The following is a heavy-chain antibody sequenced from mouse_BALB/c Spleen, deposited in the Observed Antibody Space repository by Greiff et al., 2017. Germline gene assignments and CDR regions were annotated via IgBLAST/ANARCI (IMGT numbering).Heavy chain of an antibody. Sequence: EVQLQQSGPELVKPGASVKMSCKASGYTFTDYYMDWVKQSHGESFEWIGRVNPYNGGTSYNQKFKGKATLTVDKSSSTAYMELNSLTSEDSAVYYCARSYYYGSSTGYAMDYWGQGTSVTVSS. J-gene: IGHJ4*01. D-gene: IGHD1-1*01. CDR2: VNPYNGGT. V-gene: IGHV1-19*01. CDR3: ARSYYYGSSTGYAMDY. CDR1: GYTFTDYY.